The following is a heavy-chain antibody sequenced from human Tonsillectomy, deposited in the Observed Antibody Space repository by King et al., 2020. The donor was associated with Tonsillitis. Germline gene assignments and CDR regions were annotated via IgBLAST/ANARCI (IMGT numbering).Heavy chain of an antibody. Sequence: VQLVESGGGVVQPGRSLRLSCATSGFTFSNYGMHWVRQAPGKGLEWVALISDDGTNKFYADSVKGRFTISRDNSENTLYLKINSLRAEDTALYYCASDWGGTNPLDVFDIWGQGTLVTVSS. V-gene: IGHV3-33*05. CDR3: ASDWGGTNPLDVFDI. J-gene: IGHJ3*02. CDR2: ISDDGTNK. CDR1: GFTFSNYG. D-gene: IGHD2-8*01.